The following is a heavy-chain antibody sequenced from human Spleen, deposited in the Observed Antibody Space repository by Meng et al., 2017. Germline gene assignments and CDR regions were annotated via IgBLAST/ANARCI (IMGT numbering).Heavy chain of an antibody. Sequence: QVQLVQSGAEVKKPGASVKVSCKASGYTFTSYGISWVRQAPGQGLEWMGWISAYNGNTNYAQKLQGRVTMTTDTSTSTAYMELRSLRSDDTAVYYCARGEDCGGDCSDPNYWYFDLWGRGTLVTVSS. D-gene: IGHD2-21*02. CDR1: GYTFTSYG. V-gene: IGHV1-18*01. CDR2: ISAYNGNT. CDR3: ARGEDCGGDCSDPNYWYFDL. J-gene: IGHJ2*01.